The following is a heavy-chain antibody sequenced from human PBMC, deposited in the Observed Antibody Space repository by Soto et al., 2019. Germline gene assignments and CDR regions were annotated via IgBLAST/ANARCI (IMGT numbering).Heavy chain of an antibody. CDR1: GGSISSGDYY. CDR2: IYYSGST. J-gene: IGHJ4*02. D-gene: IGHD5-18*01. V-gene: IGHV4-30-4*01. Sequence: SETLSLTCTVSGGSISSGDYYWSWLRQPPGKGLEWIGYIYYSGSTYYNPSLKSRVTISVDTSKNQFSLKLSSVTAADTAVYYCARGGTVDTAMAYGYYFDYWGQGTLVTVSS. CDR3: ARGGTVDTAMAYGYYFDY.